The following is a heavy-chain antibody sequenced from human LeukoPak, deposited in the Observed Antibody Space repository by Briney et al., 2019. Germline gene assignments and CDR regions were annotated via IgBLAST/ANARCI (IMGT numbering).Heavy chain of an antibody. CDR1: GGSISSYY. CDR3: ARGRGRDGDNLTS. Sequence: TPSETLSLTCTVSGGSISSYYWSWIRQPPGKGLEWIGYIYYSGSTNYNPSLKSRVTISVDTSKNQFSLKLSSVTAADTAVYYCARGRGRDGDNLTSWGQGTLVTVSS. V-gene: IGHV4-59*01. D-gene: IGHD5-24*01. CDR2: IYYSGST. J-gene: IGHJ4*02.